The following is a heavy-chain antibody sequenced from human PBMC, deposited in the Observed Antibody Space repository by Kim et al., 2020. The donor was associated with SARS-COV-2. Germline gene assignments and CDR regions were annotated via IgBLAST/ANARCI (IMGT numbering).Heavy chain of an antibody. J-gene: IGHJ4*02. Sequence: GGSLRLSCATSGFTFDDYAMHWVRQDSGKGLQWVSLITGDGSHTVYVDSVKGRFIISRDNSRNSLFLQMNSLRTEDTGLYYCTKDVGDTSGHYNLDFWGQGTLVTVSS. D-gene: IGHD1-26*01. V-gene: IGHV3-43*02. CDR3: TKDVGDTSGHYNLDF. CDR2: ITGDGSHT. CDR1: GFTFDDYA.